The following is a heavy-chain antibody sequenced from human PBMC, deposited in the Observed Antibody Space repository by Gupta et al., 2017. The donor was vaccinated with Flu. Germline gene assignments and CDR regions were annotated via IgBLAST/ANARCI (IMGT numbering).Heavy chain of an antibody. D-gene: IGHD3-16*02. CDR1: GFTFSNYW. Sequence: EVQLVESGGGLVQPGGSLRLSCAASGFTFSNYWMSWVRQAPGKGLEWVANIKQDGSDKYYVESLKGRFIISRDNAKNSLYLQMNSLRAEDTAVYYCARPYWGSYRAPIDYWGQGTLVIASS. CDR3: ARPYWGSYRAPIDY. V-gene: IGHV3-7*01. J-gene: IGHJ4*02. CDR2: IKQDGSDK.